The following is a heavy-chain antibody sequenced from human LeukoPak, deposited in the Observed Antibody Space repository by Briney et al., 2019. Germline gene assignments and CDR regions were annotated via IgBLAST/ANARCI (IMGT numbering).Heavy chain of an antibody. CDR2: VNRDGSET. J-gene: IGHJ6*02. V-gene: IGHV3-7*03. CDR3: ARNNGMDV. Sequence: GGSLRLSCAASGFALSSHWMTWVRQVSGRGPEWVANVNRDGSETYYLDSVKGRFTISKDNAKNSLYLQMNSLRAEDTALYHCARNNGMDVWGQGTTVIVSS. CDR1: GFALSSHW.